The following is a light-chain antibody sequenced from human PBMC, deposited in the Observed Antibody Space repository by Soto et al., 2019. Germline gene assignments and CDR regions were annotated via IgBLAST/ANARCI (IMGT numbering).Light chain of an antibody. J-gene: IGKJ5*01. V-gene: IGKV1-33*01. CDR2: DAS. CDR1: QDINKN. Sequence: DIQMTQAPSSLSASVGDRFTITCQASQDINKNLIWYQQKPGKAPKLLIYDASDLETGVPSRFSGSGSGTGFTFTISSLQPEDFETYYCQQYESLPRTFGQGTRLEIK. CDR3: QQYESLPRT.